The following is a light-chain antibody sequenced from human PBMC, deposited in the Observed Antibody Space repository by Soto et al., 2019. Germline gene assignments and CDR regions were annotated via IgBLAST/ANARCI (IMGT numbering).Light chain of an antibody. J-gene: IGKJ1*01. CDR2: GAS. CDR1: QSVSSNY. Sequence: EIVLTQSPGTLSLSPGERATLSXXASQSVSSNYLDWYHQKAGQAPRXXMYGASSRATGIPDRFSGSGSGTDFTLTISRLEPEDFAVYYRQHYGNSRWTFGHGTKVDIK. V-gene: IGKV3-20*01. CDR3: QHYGNSRWT.